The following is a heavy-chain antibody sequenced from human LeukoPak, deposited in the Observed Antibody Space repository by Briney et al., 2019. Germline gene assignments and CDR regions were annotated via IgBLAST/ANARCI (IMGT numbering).Heavy chain of an antibody. Sequence: GGSLRLSCAASGFTFSSYGMHWVRQAPGKGLEWVAVISYDGSNKYYADSVKGRFTISRDNSKNTLYLQMNSLRAEDTAVYYCAKDLRYFDWLFPRYGMDVWGQGTTVTVCS. CDR1: GFTFSSYG. D-gene: IGHD3-9*01. CDR2: ISYDGSNK. J-gene: IGHJ6*02. V-gene: IGHV3-30*18. CDR3: AKDLRYFDWLFPRYGMDV.